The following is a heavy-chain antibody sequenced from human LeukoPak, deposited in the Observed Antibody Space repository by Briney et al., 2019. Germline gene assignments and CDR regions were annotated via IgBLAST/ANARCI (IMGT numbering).Heavy chain of an antibody. CDR1: GFTISGYW. CDR3: ARDLNWGQVDY. CDR2: VNAEGSVT. J-gene: IGHJ4*02. D-gene: IGHD7-27*01. V-gene: IGHV3-74*01. Sequence: GGSLRLSCAASGFTISGYWMYWIRQSPAKGLEWVARVNAEGSVTNYAGSVKGRFTISRDTATNIVYLQMNSLRDDDTAEYYCARDLNWGQVDYWGQGTLVTVSS.